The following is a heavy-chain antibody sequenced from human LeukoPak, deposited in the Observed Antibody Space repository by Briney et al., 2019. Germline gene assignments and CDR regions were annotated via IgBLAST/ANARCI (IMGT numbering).Heavy chain of an antibody. D-gene: IGHD3-16*02. V-gene: IGHV4-4*07. J-gene: IGHJ4*02. CDR1: GGSISSYS. Sequence: PSETLSLTCTVSGGSISSYSWSWIRQPAGKGLEWIGRIYSNGSTNYNPSLKSRVTISVDTPKNQFSLKLSSVTAADTAVYYCARLGHYDYVWGSYRGGYYFDYWGQGTLVTVSS. CDR2: IYSNGST. CDR3: ARLGHYDYVWGSYRGGYYFDY.